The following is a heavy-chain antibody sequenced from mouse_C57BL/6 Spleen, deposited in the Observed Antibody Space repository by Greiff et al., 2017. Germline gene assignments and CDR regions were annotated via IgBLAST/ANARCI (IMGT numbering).Heavy chain of an antibody. J-gene: IGHJ4*01. CDR3: SIYYYGSSPYYYAMDY. Sequence: VQLQQSGAELVKPGASVKISCKASGYAFSSYWMNWVKQRPGKGLEWIGQIYPGDGDTNYNGKFKGKATLTADKSSSTAYMQLSSLTSEDSAVYFCSIYYYGSSPYYYAMDYWGQGTSVTVSS. V-gene: IGHV1-80*01. CDR2: IYPGDGDT. CDR1: GYAFSSYW. D-gene: IGHD1-1*01.